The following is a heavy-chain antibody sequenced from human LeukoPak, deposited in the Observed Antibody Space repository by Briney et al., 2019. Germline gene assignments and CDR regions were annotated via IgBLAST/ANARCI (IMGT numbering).Heavy chain of an antibody. CDR1: GYTFTGYY. V-gene: IGHV1-2*02. Sequence: ASLKVSCKASGYTFTGYYMHWVRQAPGHGLEWSGWINPNSGGTNYAQKFQGRVTMTRDTSISTAYMELSRLRSDDTAVYYCARDIGKTDGSGSYSDYWGQGTLVTVSS. CDR3: ARDIGKTDGSGSYSDY. D-gene: IGHD3-10*01. CDR2: INPNSGGT. J-gene: IGHJ4*02.